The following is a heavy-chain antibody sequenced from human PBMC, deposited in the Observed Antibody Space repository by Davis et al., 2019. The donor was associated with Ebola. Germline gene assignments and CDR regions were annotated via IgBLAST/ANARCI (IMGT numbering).Heavy chain of an antibody. CDR3: AKGSVTIFGVAPDYYGMDV. CDR2: ISYDGSNK. J-gene: IGHJ6*04. CDR1: GFTVTNNY. Sequence: GGSLRLSCAASGFTVTNNYMTWVRQAPGKGLEWVAVISYDGSNKYYADSVKGRFTISRDNSKNTLYLQMNSLRAEDTAVYYCAKGSVTIFGVAPDYYGMDVWGKGTTVTVSS. D-gene: IGHD3-3*01. V-gene: IGHV3-30*18.